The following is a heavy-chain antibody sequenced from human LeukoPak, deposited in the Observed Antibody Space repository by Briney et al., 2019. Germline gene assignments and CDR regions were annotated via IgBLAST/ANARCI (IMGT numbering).Heavy chain of an antibody. D-gene: IGHD3-10*01. V-gene: IGHV3-33*01. J-gene: IGHJ3*02. CDR3: ARDSYGSGRSDAFDI. CDR1: GFTFSSYG. CDR2: IWYDGSNK. Sequence: GGSLRLSCAASGFTFSSYGMHWVRQVPGKGLEWVAVIWYDGSNKYYADSVKGRFTISRDNSKNTLYLQMNSLRAEDTAVYYCARDSYGSGRSDAFDIWGQGTMVTVSS.